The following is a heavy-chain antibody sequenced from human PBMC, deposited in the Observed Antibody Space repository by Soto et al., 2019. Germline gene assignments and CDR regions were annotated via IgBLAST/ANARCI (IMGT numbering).Heavy chain of an antibody. V-gene: IGHV1-18*01. Sequence: QVQLVQSGAEVKKPGASVKVSCKASGYTFTSYGISWVRQAPGQGLEWMGWISAYNGNTNYAQKLQGRVTMTTDTSTSTAYMELRSLRSDDKAVYYCARDLYYDILTGTSYYYYGMDVWGQGTTVTVSS. J-gene: IGHJ6*02. CDR2: ISAYNGNT. CDR1: GYTFTSYG. CDR3: ARDLYYDILTGTSYYYYGMDV. D-gene: IGHD3-9*01.